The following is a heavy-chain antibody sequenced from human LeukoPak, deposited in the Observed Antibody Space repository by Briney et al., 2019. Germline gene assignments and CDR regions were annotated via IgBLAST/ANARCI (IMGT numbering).Heavy chain of an antibody. Sequence: GGSLRLSCAASGFTFSSYSMSWVRQAPGKGLEWVSSISSSSSYIYYADSVKGRFTISRDNAKNSLYLQMNSLRAEDTAVYYCARDGGYYYDSSGYPMGAFDIWGQGTMVTVSS. CDR3: ARDGGYYYDSSGYPMGAFDI. CDR2: ISSSSSYI. D-gene: IGHD3-22*01. V-gene: IGHV3-21*01. J-gene: IGHJ3*02. CDR1: GFTFSSYS.